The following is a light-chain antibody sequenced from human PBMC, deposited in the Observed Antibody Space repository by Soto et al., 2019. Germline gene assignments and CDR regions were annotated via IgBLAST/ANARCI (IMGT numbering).Light chain of an antibody. CDR1: SSDVGGYNY. V-gene: IGLV2-14*01. CDR3: SSYTSSTLVV. CDR2: DVT. J-gene: IGLJ2*01. Sequence: QYVLTQPASVSGSPGQSITISCSGTSSDVGGYNYVSWFQQYPGKAPKLLIYDVTNRPSGVSHRFSGSKSGNTASLTISGLQAEDEADYHCSSYTSSTLVVFGGGTKLTVL.